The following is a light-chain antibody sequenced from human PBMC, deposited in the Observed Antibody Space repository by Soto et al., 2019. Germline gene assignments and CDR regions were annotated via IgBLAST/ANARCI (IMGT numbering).Light chain of an antibody. CDR3: QQYDSYPLT. CDR2: KTS. CDR1: QSISSW. V-gene: IGKV1-5*03. Sequence: DIQMTQSPSTLSASVGDRVTITCRARQSISSWLAWYQKKPGKAPNLLIYKTSSLESGVPSRFSGSGSGTEFTLTVNSLQPDDFATYYCQQYDSYPLTSGGGTKVEIK. J-gene: IGKJ4*01.